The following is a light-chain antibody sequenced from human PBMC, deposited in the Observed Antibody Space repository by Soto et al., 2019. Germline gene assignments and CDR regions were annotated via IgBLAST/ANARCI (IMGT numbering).Light chain of an antibody. CDR1: SSDVGGHNY. Sequence: QSALTQPASVSGSPGQSITISCTGTSSDVGGHNYVSWYQQHPGKAPKLMIYDVSNRPSGVSNRFSGSKSGNTASLTISGLQAEDEADYYCSSYTGSSTPVVFGGGTQLTVL. V-gene: IGLV2-14*01. CDR3: SSYTGSSTPVV. CDR2: DVS. J-gene: IGLJ2*01.